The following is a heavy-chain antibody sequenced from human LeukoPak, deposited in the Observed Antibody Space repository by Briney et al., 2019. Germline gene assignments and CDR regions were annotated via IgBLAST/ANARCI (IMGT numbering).Heavy chain of an antibody. Sequence: PGGSLRLSCAASGFTFSSYGMCWVRHAPGKGLEWVSVIRYDGSKEYYADSVKGRFTISRDNSKNTLYLQMNSLRAEDTAVYYCAKGLVVDYWGQGTLVTVSS. CDR3: AKGLVVDY. V-gene: IGHV3-30*02. J-gene: IGHJ4*02. D-gene: IGHD2-2*01. CDR2: IRYDGSKE. CDR1: GFTFSSYG.